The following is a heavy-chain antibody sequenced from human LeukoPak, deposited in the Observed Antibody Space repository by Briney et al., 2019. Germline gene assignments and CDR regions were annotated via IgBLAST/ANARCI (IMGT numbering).Heavy chain of an antibody. CDR1: GYTFTSYG. J-gene: IGHJ4*02. Sequence: GASVKVSCKASGYTFTSYGISWVRQAPGQGLEWMGWISAYNGNTNYAQKLQGRVTMTTDTSTSTAYMELRSLRSDDTAVYYCAKDGMSSGWYGWESVYYFDYWGQGTLVTVSS. CDR2: ISAYNGNT. CDR3: AKDGMSSGWYGWESVYYFDY. V-gene: IGHV1-18*01. D-gene: IGHD6-19*01.